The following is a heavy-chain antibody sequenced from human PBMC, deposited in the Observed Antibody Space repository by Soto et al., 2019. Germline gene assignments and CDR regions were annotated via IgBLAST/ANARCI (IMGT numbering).Heavy chain of an antibody. CDR3: ARDGRYSSRWYYYYGMDV. J-gene: IGHJ6*02. Sequence: QVQLQQWGAGLLKPSETLSLTCAVYGGSFSGYYWSWIRQPPGKGLEWIGEINHSGSTNYNPSLKSRVTISVDTSKNQFSLKLSSVTAADTAVYYCARDGRYSSRWYYYYGMDVWGQGTTVTVSS. V-gene: IGHV4-34*01. CDR1: GGSFSGYY. CDR2: INHSGST. D-gene: IGHD6-13*01.